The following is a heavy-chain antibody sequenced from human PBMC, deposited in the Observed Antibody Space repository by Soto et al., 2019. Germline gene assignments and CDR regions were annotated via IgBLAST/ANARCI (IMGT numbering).Heavy chain of an antibody. D-gene: IGHD3-10*01. CDR2: ISTYNDNT. Sequence: QVQLVQSGAEVKKPGASVKVSCKVSGDSFSNYGFTWVRQAPGQGLEWMGWISTYNDNTNYAQNLQGRVTMTTDTSTTTVYMELRSLSSDDTAVYYCARVMVRLFGSGSSRPYGLDVWGQGTTVTVSS. V-gene: IGHV1-18*01. J-gene: IGHJ6*02. CDR1: GDSFSNYG. CDR3: ARVMVRLFGSGSSRPYGLDV.